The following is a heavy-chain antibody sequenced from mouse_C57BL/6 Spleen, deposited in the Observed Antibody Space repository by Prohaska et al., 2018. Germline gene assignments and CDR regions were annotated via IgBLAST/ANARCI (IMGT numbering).Heavy chain of an antibody. J-gene: IGHJ2*01. V-gene: IGHV2-2*01. Sequence: QVQLKQSGPGLVQPSQSLSITCTVSGFSLTSYGVHWVRQSPGKGLEWLGVIWSGGITDYNAAFISRLSISKDNSKSQVFFKMNSLQADDTAIYYCARNAALDYWGQGTTLTVSS. CDR3: ARNAALDY. CDR1: GFSLTSYG. CDR2: IWSGGIT.